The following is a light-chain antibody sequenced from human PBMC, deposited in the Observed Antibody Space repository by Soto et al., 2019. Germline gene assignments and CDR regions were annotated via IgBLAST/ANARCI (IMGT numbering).Light chain of an antibody. J-gene: IGKJ5*01. Sequence: LMTQSPSTLSVSPGERATLSCRASHSVSSSLAWYQQKPGQAPRLLISGASTRAAGIPARFSGSGSGTEFTLTISSLQSEDFEVYYCQQRYNWPATFGQGTRLEIK. CDR3: QQRYNWPAT. CDR2: GAS. V-gene: IGKV3-15*01. CDR1: HSVSSS.